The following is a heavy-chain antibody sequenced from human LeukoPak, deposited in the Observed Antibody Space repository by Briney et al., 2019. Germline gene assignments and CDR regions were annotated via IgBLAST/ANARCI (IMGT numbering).Heavy chain of an antibody. D-gene: IGHD5-24*01. CDR1: GFTFHSYA. J-gene: IGHJ4*02. CDR3: VRDALRDGYNCDY. Sequence: GGSLRLSCAASGFTFHSYAMHWVRQAPGKGLEWVAITSSDGDNEFYADSVAGRFTISRDNSQNKLFLQMNSLRPEDTAMYYCVRDALRDGYNCDYWGQGTLVTVSS. CDR2: TSSDGDNE. V-gene: IGHV3-30-3*01.